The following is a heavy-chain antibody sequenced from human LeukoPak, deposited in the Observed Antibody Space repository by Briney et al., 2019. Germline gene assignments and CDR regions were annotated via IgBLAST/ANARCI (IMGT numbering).Heavy chain of an antibody. J-gene: IGHJ5*02. CDR3: ARDRPQWEPRAPNWFDP. CDR2: INPNSGGT. D-gene: IGHD1-26*01. CDR1: GYTFTGYY. V-gene: IGHV1-2*02. Sequence: GASVKVSCKASGYTFTGYYMHWVRQAPGQGLEWMGWINPNSGGTNYAQKFQGRVTMTRDTSISTAYMELSRLRSDDTAVYYCARDRPQWEPRAPNWFDPWGQGTLVTVSS.